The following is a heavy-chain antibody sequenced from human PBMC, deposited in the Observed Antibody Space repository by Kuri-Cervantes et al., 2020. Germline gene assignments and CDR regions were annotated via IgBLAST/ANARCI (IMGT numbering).Heavy chain of an antibody. CDR2: ISGSGGST. Sequence: GGSLRLSCAASGFTFSSYALSWVRQAPGKGLGWVSGISGSGGSTYYADSVKGRFTISRDNSKNTLYLQMNSLRAEDTAVYYCAKDQIGGLAYYFDYWGQGTLVTVSS. D-gene: IGHD3-10*01. CDR3: AKDQIGGLAYYFDY. V-gene: IGHV3-23*01. CDR1: GFTFSSYA. J-gene: IGHJ4*02.